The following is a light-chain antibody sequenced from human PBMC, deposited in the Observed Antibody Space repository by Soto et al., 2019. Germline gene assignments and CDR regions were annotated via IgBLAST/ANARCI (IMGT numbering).Light chain of an antibody. Sequence: QAVVTQPPSASGSPGQSVTISCTGTSSDVGGYNYVSWYQQHPGKAPKLMIYEVSKRPSGVPDRFSGSKSGNTASLTVSGLQAEDEADYYCSSYAGSNNHVVFGGGTKLTV. J-gene: IGLJ2*01. CDR2: EVS. CDR1: SSDVGGYNY. CDR3: SSYAGSNNHVV. V-gene: IGLV2-8*01.